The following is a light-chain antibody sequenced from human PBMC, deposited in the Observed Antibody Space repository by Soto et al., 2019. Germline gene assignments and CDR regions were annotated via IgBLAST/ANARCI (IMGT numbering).Light chain of an antibody. CDR3: CSYAGTYTWV. V-gene: IGLV2-11*01. J-gene: IGLJ1*01. CDR1: NSDVGRYNS. CDR2: DVN. Sequence: SALTQPRSVSGSPGQSVTISCTGSNSDVGRYNSVSWYQQHPGKAPKLMISDVNERPSGVPDRFSGSKSGNTASLTISGLQAEDEADYYCCSYAGTYTWVFGTGTKLTVL.